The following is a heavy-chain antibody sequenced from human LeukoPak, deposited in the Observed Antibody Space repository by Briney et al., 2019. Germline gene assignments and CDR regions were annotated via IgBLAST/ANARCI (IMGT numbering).Heavy chain of an antibody. V-gene: IGHV1-18*04. J-gene: IGHJ4*02. CDR1: GYTFTSYG. Sequence: SVKVSCKASGYTFTSYGISWVGQAPGQGREWMGWISAYNGKTNYVQKLQGRVTMTTDTSTSTAYMELRSLRSDDTAVYYCARVYSGYDYDDYWGQGTLVTVSS. D-gene: IGHD5-12*01. CDR2: ISAYNGKT. CDR3: ARVYSGYDYDDY.